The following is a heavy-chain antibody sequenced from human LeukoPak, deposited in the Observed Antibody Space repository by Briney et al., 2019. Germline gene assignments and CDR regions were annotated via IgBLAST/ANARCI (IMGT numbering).Heavy chain of an antibody. CDR2: IIPIFGTA. J-gene: IGHJ4*02. Sequence: ASVKVSCKASGGTFSSYAISWVRQAPGQGLESMGGIIPIFGTANYAQKFQGRVTITADESTSTAYMELSSLRSEDTAVYYCAREYTAMAEYYFDYWGQGTLVTVSS. CDR3: AREYTAMAEYYFDY. D-gene: IGHD5-18*01. CDR1: GGTFSSYA. V-gene: IGHV1-69*13.